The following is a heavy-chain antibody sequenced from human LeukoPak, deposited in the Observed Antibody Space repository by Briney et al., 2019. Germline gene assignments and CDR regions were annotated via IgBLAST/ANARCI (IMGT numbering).Heavy chain of an antibody. CDR2: ISSSGSTI. Sequence: GGPLRLSCAASGFTFSDYYMSWIRQAPGKGLEWVSYISSSGSTIYYADSVKGRFTISRDNAKNSLYLQMNSLRAEDTAAYYCAKLIAVADTDDYWGQGTLVTVSS. CDR1: GFTFSDYY. D-gene: IGHD6-19*01. V-gene: IGHV3-11*01. CDR3: AKLIAVADTDDY. J-gene: IGHJ4*02.